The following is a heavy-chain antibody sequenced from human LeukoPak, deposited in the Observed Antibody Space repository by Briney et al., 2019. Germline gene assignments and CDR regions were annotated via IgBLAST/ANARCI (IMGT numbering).Heavy chain of an antibody. V-gene: IGHV4-39*01. CDR2: INYSGST. CDR3: ARLSDY. CDR1: GGSIISSSYY. Sequence: KPSETLSLTCTVSGGSIISSSYYWGWIRQPPGKGLEWIGSINYSGSTYYNPSLKSRVTISVDTSKTQFSLKLSSVTAADTAVYYCARLSDYWGQGTLVTVSS. J-gene: IGHJ4*02.